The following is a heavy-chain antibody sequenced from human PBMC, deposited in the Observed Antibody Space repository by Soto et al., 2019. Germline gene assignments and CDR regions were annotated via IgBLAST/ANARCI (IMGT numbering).Heavy chain of an antibody. CDR2: IDGSGGRT. J-gene: IGHJ4*02. D-gene: IGHD2-21*01. Sequence: GGSLRLSCAASGFTFGSYGMTWVRQAPGKGLEWVSSIDGSGGRTYYPDSVKGRFTLSRDNSKNTLYLQINSLRAEDTAVYYCAKAGITWPYFFDSWGQRTLVTVSS. CDR3: AKAGITWPYFFDS. V-gene: IGHV3-23*01. CDR1: GFTFGSYG.